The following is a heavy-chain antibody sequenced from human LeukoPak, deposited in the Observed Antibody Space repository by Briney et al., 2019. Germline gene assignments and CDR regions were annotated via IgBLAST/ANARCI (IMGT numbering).Heavy chain of an antibody. V-gene: IGHV3-48*01. D-gene: IGHD6-13*01. CDR1: GFTFSAYS. CDR2: ISSSSSTI. Sequence: GGSLRLSCAASGFTFSAYSMNWVRQAPGKGLEWVSYISSSSSTIYYADSVKGRFTISRDNAKNSLYLQMNSLRAEDTAVYCCARDSPYSSSWYEVDYWGQGTLVTVSS. CDR3: ARDSPYSSSWYEVDY. J-gene: IGHJ4*02.